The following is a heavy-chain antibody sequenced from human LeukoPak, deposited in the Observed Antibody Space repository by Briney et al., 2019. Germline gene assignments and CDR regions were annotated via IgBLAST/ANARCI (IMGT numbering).Heavy chain of an antibody. CDR3: AHRHRGVASDI. V-gene: IGHV2-5*01. D-gene: IGHD2-15*01. CDR1: GFSFSSGGVG. CDR2: IYENDEK. J-gene: IGHJ3*02. Sequence: SRPTLVNPTQTLTLTCTFSGFSFSSGGVGVGWIRQPPGGTLEWLGVIYENDEKLYSSSLQNRLSITKDTSRNQVVLTMANMDPVDTATYYCAHRHRGVASDIGGQGTMVTVSS.